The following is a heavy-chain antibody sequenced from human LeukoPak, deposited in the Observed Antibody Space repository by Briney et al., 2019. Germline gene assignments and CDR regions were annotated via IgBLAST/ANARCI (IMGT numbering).Heavy chain of an antibody. Sequence: PGGSLRLSCAASGFTISSSTMSWVRQAPGKGLEWVSDMSGVGNTYYAESVKGRFTISRDNFKNTFFLQMNSLRAEDTALYYATGHGSNSYWGQGALVAVSS. D-gene: IGHD1-1*01. CDR2: MSGVGNT. CDR3: TGHGSNSY. V-gene: IGHV3-23*01. J-gene: IGHJ4*02. CDR1: GFTISSST.